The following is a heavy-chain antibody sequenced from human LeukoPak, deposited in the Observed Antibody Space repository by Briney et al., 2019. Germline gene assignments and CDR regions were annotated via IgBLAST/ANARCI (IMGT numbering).Heavy chain of an antibody. V-gene: IGHV3-7*01. D-gene: IGHD3-16*01. J-gene: IGHJ5*02. Sequence: GGSLRLSCAASGFTFSSYWMSWVRQAPGKGLEWVANIKQDGSEKYYVDSVKGRFTISRDNAKNSLYLQMNSLRAEDTAVYYCARDIRIRYNWFDPWGQGTLVTVSS. CDR3: ARDIRIRYNWFDP. CDR2: IKQDGSEK. CDR1: GFTFSSYW.